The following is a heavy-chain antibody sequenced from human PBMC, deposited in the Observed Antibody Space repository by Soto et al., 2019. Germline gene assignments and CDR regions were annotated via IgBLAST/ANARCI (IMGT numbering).Heavy chain of an antibody. CDR3: ARTQSEHITIFGVVIPGPFDY. CDR1: GFTFSSYG. Sequence: QVQLVESGGGVVQPGRSLRLSCAASGFTFSSYGMHWVRQAPGKGLEWVAVIWYDGSNKYYADSVKGRFTISRDNSKNXLXLXXNSLRAEDTAVYYCARTQSEHITIFGVVIPGPFDYWGQGTLVTVSS. V-gene: IGHV3-33*01. J-gene: IGHJ4*02. CDR2: IWYDGSNK. D-gene: IGHD3-3*01.